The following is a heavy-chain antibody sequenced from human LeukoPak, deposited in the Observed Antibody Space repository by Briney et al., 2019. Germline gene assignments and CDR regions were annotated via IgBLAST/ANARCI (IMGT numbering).Heavy chain of an antibody. CDR3: ARWLTYGNFDY. D-gene: IGHD3-22*01. CDR2: ISPYNGDT. Sequence: ASVKVSCKASGYTFTSYDITCVRQAPAQGLEWMAWISPYNGDTNYTQNLQRRVTMNTDTSTSTAYMELRSLRSDDTAVYYCARWLTYGNFDYWGQGTLVTVSS. V-gene: IGHV1-18*01. J-gene: IGHJ4*02. CDR1: GYTFTSYD.